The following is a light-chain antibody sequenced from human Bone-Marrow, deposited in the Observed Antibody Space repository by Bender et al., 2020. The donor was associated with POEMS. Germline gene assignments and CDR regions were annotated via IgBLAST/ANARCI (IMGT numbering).Light chain of an antibody. CDR1: SSDVGGYNY. Sequence: QSALTQPASVSGSPGQSITISCTGTSSDVGGYNYVSWYQQYPGKAPKLMIQEVTKRPSGISDRFSGFRSGNTASLTISGLQAEDEADYYCSSYSGTGSPVIFGGGTKLTVV. J-gene: IGLJ2*01. CDR2: EVT. V-gene: IGLV2-14*01. CDR3: SSYSGTGSPVI.